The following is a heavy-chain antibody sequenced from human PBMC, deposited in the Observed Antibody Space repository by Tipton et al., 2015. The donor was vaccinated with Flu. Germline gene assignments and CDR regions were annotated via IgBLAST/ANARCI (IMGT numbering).Heavy chain of an antibody. J-gene: IGHJ6*02. V-gene: IGHV4-59*02. D-gene: IGHD4-11*01. CDR2: IYYRGTT. CDR1: GGSVSPYY. Sequence: TLSLTCTVSGGSVSPYYWNWVRQSPGKGLEWIGYIYYRGTTGYNPSLKSRVTISVDTSKNQVSLKLTSVTAADTAVYYCARDLVQDYRDQYFGMDVWAKGQQSPSP. CDR3: ARDLVQDYRDQYFGMDV.